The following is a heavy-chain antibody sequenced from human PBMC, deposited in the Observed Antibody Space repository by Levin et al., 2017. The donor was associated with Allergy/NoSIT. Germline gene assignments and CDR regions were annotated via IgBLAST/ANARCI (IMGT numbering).Heavy chain of an antibody. CDR1: GFTVGNNY. D-gene: IGHD2-15*01. V-gene: IGHV3-66*02. J-gene: IGHJ5*02. Sequence: PGGSLRLSCAVSGFTVGNNYLRWVRQAPGKGLEWVSLIYSGGGTYYADSVKGRFTISRDNSENTLHLQMNSLRVEDTAGYYCARDRHCSGDKCYGAWGQGTLVTVSS. CDR3: ARDRHCSGDKCYGA. CDR2: IYSGGGT.